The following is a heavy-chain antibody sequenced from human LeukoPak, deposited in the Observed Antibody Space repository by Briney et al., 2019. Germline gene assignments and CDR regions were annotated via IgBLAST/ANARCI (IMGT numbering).Heavy chain of an antibody. D-gene: IGHD3-22*01. CDR1: GFTFSNFA. J-gene: IGHJ4*02. V-gene: IGHV3-23*01. Sequence: PGGSPRLSCAASGFTFSNFAMSWVRQAPGKGLEWVSAISGSGGDTYYADSVKGRFTISRDNAKSTLYLRMNSLRAEDTALYYCAKDTLLLLYWGQGTLVTVSS. CDR3: AKDTLLLLY. CDR2: ISGSGGDT.